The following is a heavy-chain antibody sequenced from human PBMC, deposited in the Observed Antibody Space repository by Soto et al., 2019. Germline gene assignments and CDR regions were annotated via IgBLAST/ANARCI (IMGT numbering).Heavy chain of an antibody. Sequence: GGSLRLSCAASGFTFSSYAMSCVRQAPGKGLEWVSGISGSGGSTYYADSVKGRCTISSDNSKNTLYLQMNSLRAEDTAVYYCSKGPYYDSSGPMDYWGQGTMVTVSS. V-gene: IGHV3-23*01. D-gene: IGHD3-22*01. CDR1: GFTFSSYA. CDR3: SKGPYYDSSGPMDY. CDR2: ISGSGGST. J-gene: IGHJ4*02.